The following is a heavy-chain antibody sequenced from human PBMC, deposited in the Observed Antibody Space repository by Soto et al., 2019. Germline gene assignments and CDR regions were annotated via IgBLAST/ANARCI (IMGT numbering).Heavy chain of an antibody. Sequence: SETLSLTCDVSGGSISSSHSWSWVRQPPGRALEWIGEIYQNGITNYKPSLKSRVTVSLDKSKNQFSLILTSVTAADTAVYFCARAVALPGLYYFDSWGQGTMVTVYS. J-gene: IGHJ4*02. CDR2: IYQNGIT. CDR1: GGSISSSHS. D-gene: IGHD1-1*01. V-gene: IGHV4-4*02. CDR3: ARAVALPGLYYFDS.